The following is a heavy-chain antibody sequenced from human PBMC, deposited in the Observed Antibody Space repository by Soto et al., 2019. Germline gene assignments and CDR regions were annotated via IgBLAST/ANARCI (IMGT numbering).Heavy chain of an antibody. Sequence: SETLSLTCTVSGGSISSYYWSWIRQPPGKGLEWIGYIYYSGSTNYNPSLKSRVTLSVDTSKNQFSLELSSVTAADTAVYYCARRTYYYDSSGYYYAFDIWGQGTMVTVSS. D-gene: IGHD3-22*01. CDR1: GGSISSYY. V-gene: IGHV4-59*08. CDR3: ARRTYYYDSSGYYYAFDI. J-gene: IGHJ3*02. CDR2: IYYSGST.